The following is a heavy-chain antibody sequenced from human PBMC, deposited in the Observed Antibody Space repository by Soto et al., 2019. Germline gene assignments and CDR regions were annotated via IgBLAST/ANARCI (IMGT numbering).Heavy chain of an antibody. CDR1: GFTFSSYV. D-gene: IGHD2-2*01. V-gene: IGHV3-30*18. Sequence: VHLVESGGGVVQPGRSLRLSCAASGFTFSSYVMHWVRQAPGKGLEWVAVISYDGSYNYYAASVMGRFTITRDNAKYSLDLQMKSMRVADAAVYYCWKDPEGYCSSARCYTYHGLDVWGQGTTVTVSS. CDR3: WKDPEGYCSSARCYTYHGLDV. J-gene: IGHJ6*02. CDR2: ISYDGSYN.